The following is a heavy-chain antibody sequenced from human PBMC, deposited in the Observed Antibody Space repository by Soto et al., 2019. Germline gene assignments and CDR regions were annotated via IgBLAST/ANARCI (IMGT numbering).Heavy chain of an antibody. J-gene: IGHJ4*02. CDR1: GDSINSSNW. Sequence: QVQLQESGPGLVRPSGTLSLTCAVSGDSINSSNWWSWVRQPPGKGLEWIGKIYHSGSTNYNPSLKSRVTISVDKSKNQFSLKLSSVTAADTAVYYCASERLDNSGYYCSHFDYWGQGTLVTVSS. D-gene: IGHD3-22*01. V-gene: IGHV4-4*02. CDR3: ASERLDNSGYYCSHFDY. CDR2: IYHSGST.